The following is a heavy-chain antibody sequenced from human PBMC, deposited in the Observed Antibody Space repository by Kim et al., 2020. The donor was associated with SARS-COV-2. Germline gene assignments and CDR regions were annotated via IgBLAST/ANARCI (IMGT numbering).Heavy chain of an antibody. CDR3: ARDRGRGAFDI. CDR1: GFTFSSYW. D-gene: IGHD3-10*01. CDR2: IKQDGSEK. V-gene: IGHV3-7*05. J-gene: IGHJ3*02. Sequence: GGSLRLSCAASGFTFSSYWMSWVSQAPGKGLEWVANIKQDGSEKYYVDSVKGRFTISRDNAKNSLYLQMNSLRAEDTAVYYCARDRGRGAFDIWGQGTMVTVSS.